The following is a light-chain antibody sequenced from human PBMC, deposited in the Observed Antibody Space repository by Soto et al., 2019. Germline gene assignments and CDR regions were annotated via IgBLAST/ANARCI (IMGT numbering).Light chain of an antibody. CDR3: SSYTTSRSWV. J-gene: IGLJ3*02. V-gene: IGLV2-14*01. Sequence: QSALTQPASVSGSPGQPITISCTGTSSDVGGYDYVAWYQQHPGKAPKLMISEVSNRPSGVSNRFSGSKSGNTASLTISGLQSEDEADYYCSSYTTSRSWVFGGGTKLTV. CDR1: SSDVGGYDY. CDR2: EVS.